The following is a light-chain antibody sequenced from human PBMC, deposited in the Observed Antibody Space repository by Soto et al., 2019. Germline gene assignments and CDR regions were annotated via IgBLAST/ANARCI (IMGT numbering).Light chain of an antibody. Sequence: QSALTQPASVSGSPGQSITISCTGTSSDVGAYNYVSWYQQHPGKAPQLMIYEVSNRPSGVSNRFSGSKSGNTASLTISGLQAEDEADYSCRSYTTSTTLCVFGTGTKLTVL. V-gene: IGLV2-14*01. CDR1: SSDVGAYNY. CDR3: RSYTTSTTLCV. J-gene: IGLJ1*01. CDR2: EVS.